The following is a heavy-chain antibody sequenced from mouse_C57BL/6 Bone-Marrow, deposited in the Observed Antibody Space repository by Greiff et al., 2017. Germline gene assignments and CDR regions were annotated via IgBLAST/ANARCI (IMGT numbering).Heavy chain of an antibody. CDR2: ISSGGSYT. J-gene: IGHJ2*01. Sequence: EVMLVESGGDLVKPGGSLKLSCAASGFTFSSYGMSWVRQTPDKRLEWVATISSGGSYTYYPDSVKGRVTISRDNAKNTLYLQMSSLKSEDTAMYYCASRRGYFDCWGQGTTLTVSS. CDR3: ASRRGYFDC. V-gene: IGHV5-6*02. CDR1: GFTFSSYG.